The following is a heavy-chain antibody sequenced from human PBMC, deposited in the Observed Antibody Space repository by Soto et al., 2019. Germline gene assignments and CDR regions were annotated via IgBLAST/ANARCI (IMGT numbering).Heavy chain of an antibody. J-gene: IGHJ6*02. Sequence: QPGGSLRLSCAASGFTFSSYAMHWVRQAPGKGLEWVAVISYDGSNKYYADSVKGRFTISRDNSKNTLYLQMNSLRAEDTAVYYCARGPVLRFLEWLPSTGGMDVWGQGTTVTVSS. CDR3: ARGPVLRFLEWLPSTGGMDV. CDR1: GFTFSSYA. D-gene: IGHD3-3*01. CDR2: ISYDGSNK. V-gene: IGHV3-30-3*01.